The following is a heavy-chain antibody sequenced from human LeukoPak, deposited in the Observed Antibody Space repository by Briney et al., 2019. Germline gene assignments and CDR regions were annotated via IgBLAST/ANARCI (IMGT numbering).Heavy chain of an antibody. CDR3: AGHQGCTTTDCSNWFDP. J-gene: IGHJ5*02. CDR2: IYYSGTT. D-gene: IGHD2-21*02. V-gene: IGHV4-59*01. CDR1: GDSISSYY. Sequence: SEALSLTCTVSGDSISSYYWSWIRQAPGKGLEWVGYIYYSGTTNYNPSFKSRVIISVDTSKSQFSLKLSSVTAADSALYYCAGHQGCTTTDCSNWFDPWGQGTLVTVSS.